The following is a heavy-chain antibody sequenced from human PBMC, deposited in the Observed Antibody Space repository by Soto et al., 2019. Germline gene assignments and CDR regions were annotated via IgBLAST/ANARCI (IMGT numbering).Heavy chain of an antibody. J-gene: IGHJ6*02. D-gene: IGHD3-22*01. V-gene: IGHV5-51*01. CDR2: IYPGDSDT. Sequence: GESLKISCKGSGYSFTSYWIGWVRQMPGKGLEWMGIIYPGDSDTRYSPSFQGQVTISADKSISTAYLQWSSLKASDTAMYYCARQPIYYYDSSGYYLGPYYYYGMDVWGQGTAVTVSS. CDR3: ARQPIYYYDSSGYYLGPYYYYGMDV. CDR1: GYSFTSYW.